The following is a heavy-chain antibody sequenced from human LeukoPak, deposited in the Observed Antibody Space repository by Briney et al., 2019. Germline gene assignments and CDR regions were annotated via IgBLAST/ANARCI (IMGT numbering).Heavy chain of an antibody. CDR1: GGSFSSYY. Sequence: SETLSLTCAVYGGSFSSYYWSWIRQPPGKGLEWIGEINHSGSTNYNPSLKSRVTISVDTSKNQFSLKLSSVTAADTAVYYCARVGLTSDYWGQGTLVTVSS. V-gene: IGHV4-34*01. CDR2: INHSGST. D-gene: IGHD3-9*01. J-gene: IGHJ4*02. CDR3: ARVGLTSDY.